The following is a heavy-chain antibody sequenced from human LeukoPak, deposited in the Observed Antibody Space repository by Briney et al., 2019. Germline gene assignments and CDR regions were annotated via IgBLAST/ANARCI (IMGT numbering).Heavy chain of an antibody. V-gene: IGHV3-23*01. Sequence: PGGSLRLSCAASGFTFSSYAMSWVRQAPGKGLEWVSATSASGRSTYYADSVKGRFTISRDNSKNTLYLQMNSLRAEDTAVYYCARDLSGSLYSFDYWGQGTLVTVSS. J-gene: IGHJ4*02. CDR3: ARDLSGSLYSFDY. CDR1: GFTFSSYA. CDR2: TSASGRST. D-gene: IGHD1-26*01.